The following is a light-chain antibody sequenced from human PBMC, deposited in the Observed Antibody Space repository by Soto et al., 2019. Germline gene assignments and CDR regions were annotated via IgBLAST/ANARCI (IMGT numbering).Light chain of an antibody. V-gene: IGLV2-14*01. CDR3: TSYSRYRVLV. CDR1: SSDIGGYKY. J-gene: IGLJ3*02. CDR2: EVS. Sequence: ALAQPASVSGSLGQSITISCTGTSSDIGGYKYVSRYQQHPGKAPKLIIFEVSNRPSGVSDRFSGSNSGNTASLTISGLQAEDEADYYCTSYSRYRVLVFGGGTK.